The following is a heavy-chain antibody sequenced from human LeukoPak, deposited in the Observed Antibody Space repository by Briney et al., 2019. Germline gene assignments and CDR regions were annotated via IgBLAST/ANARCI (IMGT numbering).Heavy chain of an antibody. J-gene: IGHJ4*02. V-gene: IGHV3-23*01. CDR3: AKGLSMTSMGIDS. D-gene: IGHD2/OR15-2a*01. CDR1: GFIFTTYA. Sequence: GGSLRLSCAASGFIFTTYAMSWVRQAPGRGLEWVSTISGSSGNIGYADSVKGRFTVSRDNSRNTLYLQMHSLRAEDTAVYYCAKGLSMTSMGIDSWGQGTLVTVSS. CDR2: ISGSSGNI.